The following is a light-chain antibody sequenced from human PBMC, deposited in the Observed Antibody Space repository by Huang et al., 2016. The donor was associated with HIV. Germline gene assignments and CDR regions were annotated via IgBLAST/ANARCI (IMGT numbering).Light chain of an antibody. CDR1: QSISADY. J-gene: IGKJ1*01. V-gene: IGKV3-20*01. CDR3: QQYAGSPWT. Sequence: EIVLTQSPGTLSLSPGERATLSCRASQSISADYLAWYQQKTGQAPRLLVYAASSTAAGIPYRFSGSGSGTDFTLTIYRLEPEDFAVYFCQQYAGSPWTFGQGTKVEIK. CDR2: AAS.